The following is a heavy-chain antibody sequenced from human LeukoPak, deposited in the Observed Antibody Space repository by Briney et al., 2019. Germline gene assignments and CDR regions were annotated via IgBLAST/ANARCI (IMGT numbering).Heavy chain of an antibody. CDR1: GGSISSYY. Sequence: SETLSLTCTVSGGSISSYYWSWIRQPPGKGLEWIGYIYYSGSTNYNPSLKSRVTISVDTSKNQFSLKLSSVTAADTAVYYCARVGDDFWSGYPGYMDVWGKGTTVTVSS. CDR3: ARVGDDFWSGYPGYMDV. CDR2: IYYSGST. J-gene: IGHJ6*03. V-gene: IGHV4-59*01. D-gene: IGHD3-3*01.